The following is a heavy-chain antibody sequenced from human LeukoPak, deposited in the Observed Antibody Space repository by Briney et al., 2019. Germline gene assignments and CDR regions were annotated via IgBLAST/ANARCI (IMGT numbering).Heavy chain of an antibody. Sequence: PSETLSLTCAVYGGSFSGYYWSWIRQPPGKGLEWIGEINHSGSTNYNPPLKSRVTISVDTSKNQFSLKLSSVTAADTAVYYCGRGVLDWGQGTLVTVSS. CDR2: INHSGST. CDR3: GRGVLD. V-gene: IGHV4-34*01. J-gene: IGHJ4*02. CDR1: GGSFSGYY.